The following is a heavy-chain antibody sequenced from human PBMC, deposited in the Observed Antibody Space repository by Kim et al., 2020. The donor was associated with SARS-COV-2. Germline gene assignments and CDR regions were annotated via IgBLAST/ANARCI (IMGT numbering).Heavy chain of an antibody. J-gene: IGHJ6*02. CDR3: ARGFRDGFDV. Sequence: GGSLRLSCAVSRFTFNNYWINWVRHAPGKGLVWVSRISSDGSITNYADSVKGRFTMSRDNAENTLYLQMNSLRAEDTAVYYCARGFRDGFDVWGQGTTVTVSS. CDR2: ISSDGSIT. D-gene: IGHD3-10*01. CDR1: RFTFNNYW. V-gene: IGHV3-74*01.